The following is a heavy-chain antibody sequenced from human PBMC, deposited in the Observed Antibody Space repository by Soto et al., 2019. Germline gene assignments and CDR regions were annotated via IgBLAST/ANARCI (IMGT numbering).Heavy chain of an antibody. J-gene: IGHJ3*02. V-gene: IGHV3-30*03. D-gene: IGHD2-2*01. CDR1: GFSFSNYG. CDR3: AIRGYQYAFDI. CDR2: ISSDGGDK. Sequence: QLVESGGDVVQPGRSLRLSCAASGFSFSNYGMHWVRQAPGKGLEWVAVISSDGGDKYYADSVKGRFTISRDNSKNSLYLQMNSLRPEDTAMFDCAIRGYQYAFDIWGKGTMVTVSS.